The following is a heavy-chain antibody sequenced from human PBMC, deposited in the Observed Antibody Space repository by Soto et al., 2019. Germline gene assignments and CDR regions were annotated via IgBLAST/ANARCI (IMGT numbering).Heavy chain of an antibody. V-gene: IGHV4-34*01. D-gene: IGHD3-10*01. CDR1: GGSFSGYY. CDR2: INHSGST. Sequence: QVQLQQWGAGLLKPSETLSLTCAVYGGSFSGYYWSWIRQPPGKGLEWIGEINHSGSTNYNPSLKSRVTISVDTSTNQFSLKLSSVTAADTAVYYCARGQWYYGSGSYSVFDYWGQGTLVTVSS. J-gene: IGHJ4*02. CDR3: ARGQWYYGSGSYSVFDY.